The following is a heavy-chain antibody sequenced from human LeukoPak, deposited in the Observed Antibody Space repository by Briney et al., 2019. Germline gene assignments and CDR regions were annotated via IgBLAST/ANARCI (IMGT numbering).Heavy chain of an antibody. CDR3: AREREGYNWNEVDAFDI. CDR1: GYSFTSYW. CDR2: IYPGDSDT. D-gene: IGHD1-20*01. J-gene: IGHJ3*02. Sequence: GESLKISCKGSGYSFTSYWIGWVRQMPGKGLEWMGIIYPGDSDTRDSPSFQGQVTISADKSISTAYLQWSSLKASDTAMYYCAREREGYNWNEVDAFDIWGQGTMVTVSS. V-gene: IGHV5-51*01.